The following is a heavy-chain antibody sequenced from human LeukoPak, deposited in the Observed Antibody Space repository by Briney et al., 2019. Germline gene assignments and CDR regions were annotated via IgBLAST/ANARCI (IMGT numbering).Heavy chain of an antibody. J-gene: IGHJ4*02. D-gene: IGHD3-3*01. V-gene: IGHV3-23*01. CDR3: AKDLLRFLEWLMFDY. CDR1: GFTFNHHE. Sequence: GGSLRLSCTASGFTFNHHEMNWVRQAPGKGLEWVSAISGSGGSTYYADSVKGRFTISRDNSKNTLYLQMNSLRAEDTAVYYCAKDLLRFLEWLMFDYWGQGTLVTVSS. CDR2: ISGSGGST.